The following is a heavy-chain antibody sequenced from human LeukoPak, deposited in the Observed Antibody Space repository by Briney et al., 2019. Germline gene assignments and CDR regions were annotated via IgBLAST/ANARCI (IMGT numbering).Heavy chain of an antibody. CDR1: GGSISNYY. D-gene: IGHD2-2*01. CDR2: IYTSGST. V-gene: IGHV4-4*07. CDR3: AREEPTSIDAFDI. Sequence: SETLSLTCTVSGGSISNYYWSWIRQPAGKGLEWIGRIYTSGSTNYNPSLKSRVTMSVDTSKNQFSLKLSSVTAADTAVYYCAREEPTSIDAFDIWGQGTMVTVSS. J-gene: IGHJ3*02.